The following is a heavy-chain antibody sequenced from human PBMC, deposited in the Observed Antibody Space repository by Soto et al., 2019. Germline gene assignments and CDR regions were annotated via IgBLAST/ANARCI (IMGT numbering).Heavy chain of an antibody. CDR2: INPNSGGT. Sequence: ASVKVSCKASGYTFTGYYMHWVRQAPGQGLEWMGWINPNSGGTNYAQKFQGRVTMTRDTSIGTAYMELSRLRSDDTAVYYCARVHSSGWYMLDYWGQGTLVTVSS. V-gene: IGHV1-2*02. CDR3: ARVHSSGWYMLDY. D-gene: IGHD6-19*01. CDR1: GYTFTGYY. J-gene: IGHJ4*02.